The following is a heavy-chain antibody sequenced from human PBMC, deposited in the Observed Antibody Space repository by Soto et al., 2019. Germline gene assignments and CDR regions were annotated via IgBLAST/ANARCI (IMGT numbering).Heavy chain of an antibody. CDR3: ARESSSGWAKWFDP. CDR2: ISPYNGNT. CDR1: RYTFTSYG. D-gene: IGHD6-19*01. V-gene: IGHV1-18*04. Sequence: GASVKVSCKASRYTFTSYGMSWVRQAPGQGLEWMGWISPYNGNTNYAQKRQGRVTMTTDTSTSTAYMELRSLRSDDTALYYCARESSSGWAKWFDPWGQGTLVTVSS. J-gene: IGHJ5*02.